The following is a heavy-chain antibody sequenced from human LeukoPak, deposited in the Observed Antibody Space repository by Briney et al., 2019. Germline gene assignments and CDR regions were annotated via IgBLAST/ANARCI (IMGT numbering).Heavy chain of an antibody. J-gene: IGHJ4*02. CDR1: GFPFSNYA. Sequence: PGGSLRLSCAASGFPFSNYAMNWVRQAPGKGQEWVSSISESGDKTDYADSVRGRFTISRDNSQNTLYLQMNSLRVEDTALYYCAKQWVDCWGQGTLVTVSS. D-gene: IGHD1-26*01. CDR2: ISESGDKT. V-gene: IGHV3-23*01. CDR3: AKQWVDC.